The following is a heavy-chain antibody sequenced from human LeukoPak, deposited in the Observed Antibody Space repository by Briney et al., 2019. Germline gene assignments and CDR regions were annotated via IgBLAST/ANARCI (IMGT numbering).Heavy chain of an antibody. J-gene: IGHJ2*01. CDR1: GGTFSSYA. CDR2: IIPIFGTA. CDR3: ARTIRITMIVVVITVGYWYFDL. D-gene: IGHD3-22*01. V-gene: IGHV1-69*13. Sequence: ASVKVSCKASGGTFSSYAISWVRQAPGQGLEWMGGIIPIFGTANYAQKFQGRVTITADESTSTAYMELSSLRSEDTAVYYCARTIRITMIVVVITVGYWYFDLWGCGTLVTVSS.